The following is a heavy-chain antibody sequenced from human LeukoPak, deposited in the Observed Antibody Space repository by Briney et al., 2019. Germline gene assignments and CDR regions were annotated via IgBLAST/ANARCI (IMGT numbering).Heavy chain of an antibody. CDR3: ARGPHDYGDSEFDY. D-gene: IGHD4-17*01. CDR2: INHSGST. V-gene: IGHV4-34*01. Sequence: SETLSLTCAVYGGSFSGYYWSWIRQPPGKGLEWIGEINHSGSTNYNPSLKSRVTISVDTSKNQFSLKLSSVTAADTAVYYCARGPHDYGDSEFDYWGQGTLVTVSS. CDR1: GGSFSGYY. J-gene: IGHJ4*02.